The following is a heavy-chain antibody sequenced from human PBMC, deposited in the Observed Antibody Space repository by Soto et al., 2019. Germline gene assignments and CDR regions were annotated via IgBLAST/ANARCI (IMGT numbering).Heavy chain of an antibody. Sequence: QVQLQESGPGLVKPSETLSLTCTVSGGSVSSGNYYWSWIRQPPGKGLEWIGYIYYSGSTNYSPSLKSRVTISVDMSKNQFYLKLTSVTAADTAVYHCARIPVDTAMINWFDPWGQGTLVTVSS. CDR2: IYYSGST. D-gene: IGHD5-18*01. J-gene: IGHJ5*02. V-gene: IGHV4-61*01. CDR3: ARIPVDTAMINWFDP. CDR1: GGSVSSGNYY.